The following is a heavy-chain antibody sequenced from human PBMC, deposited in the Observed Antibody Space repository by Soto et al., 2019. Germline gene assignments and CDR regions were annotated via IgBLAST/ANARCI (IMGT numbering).Heavy chain of an antibody. CDR1: GGSLSGVY. V-gene: IGHV4-34*01. CDR3: ARGPGYSYGYSVYYYYYGMDV. CDR2: INHSGST. J-gene: IGHJ6*02. D-gene: IGHD5-18*01. Sequence: SETLSLTCVVYGGSLSGVYWTWIRQPPGKGLEWIGEINHSGSTNYSPSLESRVTISLDTSNNQFSLKLSSVTAADTAEYYCARGPGYSYGYSVYYYYYGMDVWGQGTTVTVSS.